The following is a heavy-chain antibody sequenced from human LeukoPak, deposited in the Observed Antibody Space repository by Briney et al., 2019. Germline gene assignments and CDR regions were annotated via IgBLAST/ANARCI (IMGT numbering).Heavy chain of an antibody. Sequence: GGSLRLSCAASGFIFSSYAMSWVRQAPGKGLEWVSAISGSGGSTYYADSVKGRFTISRDNSKNTLYLQMNSLRAEDTAVYYCAKGIAVAGTKSYFDYWGQGTLVTVSS. D-gene: IGHD6-19*01. V-gene: IGHV3-23*01. CDR2: ISGSGGST. J-gene: IGHJ4*02. CDR1: GFIFSSYA. CDR3: AKGIAVAGTKSYFDY.